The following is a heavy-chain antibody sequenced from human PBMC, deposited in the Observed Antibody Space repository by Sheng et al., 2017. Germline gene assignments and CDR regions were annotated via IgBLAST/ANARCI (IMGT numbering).Heavy chain of an antibody. CDR3: ARGAGELPLFDY. Sequence: QVQLQESGPGLVKPSETLSLTCTVSGGSISSYYWSWIRQPPGKGLEWIGYIYYSGSTNYNPSLKSRVTISVDTSKNQFSLKLSSVTAADTAVYYCARGAGELPLFDYWGQGTLVTVSS. CDR1: GGSISSYY. CDR2: IYYSGST. D-gene: IGHD1-26*01. V-gene: IGHV4-59*01. J-gene: IGHJ4*02.